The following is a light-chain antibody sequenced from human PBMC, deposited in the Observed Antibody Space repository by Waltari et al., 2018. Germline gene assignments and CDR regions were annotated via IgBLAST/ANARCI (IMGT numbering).Light chain of an antibody. CDR1: RPNTGSNT. Sequence: QSVVTQPPSASGAPGPRVTTSCSGSRPNTGSNTVNLYQQFPGRAPKLLIYRKNQRPSGVPDRFSGSKSGTSASLAISGLQSEDEADYYCAAWDNTLSGPSFGGGTKVTVL. CDR3: AAWDNTLSGPS. CDR2: RKN. V-gene: IGLV1-44*01. J-gene: IGLJ3*02.